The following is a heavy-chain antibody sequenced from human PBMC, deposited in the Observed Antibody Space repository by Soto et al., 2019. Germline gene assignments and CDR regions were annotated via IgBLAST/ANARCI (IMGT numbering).Heavy chain of an antibody. CDR1: GYTFTSYG. CDR2: ISAYNGNT. V-gene: IGHV1-18*04. Sequence: ASVKVSCKASGYTFTSYGISWVRQAPGQGLEWMGWISAYNGNTNYAQKLQGRVTMTTDTSTSTAYMELRSLRSDDTAVYYCAREGVQQLVGDTDYYYGMDVWGQGTTVTVS. D-gene: IGHD6-13*01. CDR3: AREGVQQLVGDTDYYYGMDV. J-gene: IGHJ6*02.